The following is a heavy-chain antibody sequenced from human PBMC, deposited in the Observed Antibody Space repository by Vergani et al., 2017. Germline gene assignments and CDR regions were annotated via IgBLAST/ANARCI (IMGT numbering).Heavy chain of an antibody. Sequence: EVQLLESGGGLVQPGGSLRLSCAASGFTFSSYAMSWVRQAPGKGLEWVSAISGSGGSTYYADSVKGRFTISRDNSKNTLYLQMNSLRAEDTAVYYCAKDHRRFLEGGGRFDPWGQGTLVTVSS. CDR2: ISGSGGST. D-gene: IGHD3-3*01. CDR1: GFTFSSYA. CDR3: AKDHRRFLEGGGRFDP. V-gene: IGHV3-23*01. J-gene: IGHJ5*02.